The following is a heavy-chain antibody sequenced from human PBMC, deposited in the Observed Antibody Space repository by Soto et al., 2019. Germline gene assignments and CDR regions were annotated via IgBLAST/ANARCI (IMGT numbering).Heavy chain of an antibody. J-gene: IGHJ5*02. CDR1: GGSISSGGYY. D-gene: IGHD2-15*01. CDR3: ARAGCSGGSCQNTHWFHP. V-gene: IGHV4-31*03. CDR2: IYYSGST. Sequence: LSLTCTVSGGSISSGGYYWSWIRQHPLKGLEWIGYIYYSGSTYYNPSLKSRVTISVDTSKNQFSLKLSSVAAADTAVYYCARAGCSGGSCQNTHWFHPWGQGTLVSVSS.